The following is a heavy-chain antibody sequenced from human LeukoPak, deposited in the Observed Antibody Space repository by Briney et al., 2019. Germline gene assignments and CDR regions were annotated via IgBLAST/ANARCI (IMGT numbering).Heavy chain of an antibody. CDR1: GYTFTSYD. Sequence: ASVKVSCKASGYTFTSYDISWVRQAPGQGLEWMGWISAYNGNTNYAQKLQGTVTMTTDTSTSTAYMELRSLRSDDTAVYYCARVLVVPAAHNYYYGMDVWGQGTTVTVSS. CDR3: ARVLVVPAAHNYYYGMDV. J-gene: IGHJ6*02. V-gene: IGHV1-18*01. CDR2: ISAYNGNT. D-gene: IGHD2-2*01.